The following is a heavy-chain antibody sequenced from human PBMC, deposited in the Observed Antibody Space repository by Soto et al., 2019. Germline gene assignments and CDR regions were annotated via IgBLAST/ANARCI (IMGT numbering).Heavy chain of an antibody. J-gene: IGHJ5*02. Sequence: GASVKVSCKASGYTFTSYDINWVRQATGQGLEWMGWMNPNSGNTGHAQKFQGRVTMTRNTSISTAYMELSSLRSEDTAVYYCARGPTLWFGELLRWFDPWGQGTLVTVSS. CDR1: GYTFTSYD. D-gene: IGHD3-10*01. V-gene: IGHV1-8*01. CDR3: ARGPTLWFGELLRWFDP. CDR2: MNPNSGNT.